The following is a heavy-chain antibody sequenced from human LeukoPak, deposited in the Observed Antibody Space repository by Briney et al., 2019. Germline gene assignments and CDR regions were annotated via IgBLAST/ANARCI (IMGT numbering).Heavy chain of an antibody. D-gene: IGHD4-17*01. V-gene: IGHV3-7*01. Sequence: GSLRLSCAASGFTFSSYWMSWVRHAPGKGLEWVANIKQDGSEKYYVDSVKGRFTISRDNAKNSLYLQMNSLRAEDTAVYYCARGGDYGDSFDYWGQGTLVTVSS. CDR3: ARGGDYGDSFDY. CDR1: GFTFSSYW. CDR2: IKQDGSEK. J-gene: IGHJ4*02.